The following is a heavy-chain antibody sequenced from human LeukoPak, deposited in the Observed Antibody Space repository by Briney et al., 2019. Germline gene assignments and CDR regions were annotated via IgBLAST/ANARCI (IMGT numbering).Heavy chain of an antibody. CDR1: GGSISSGDYY. CDR3: ARTTVTTGHCLDY. J-gene: IGHJ4*02. D-gene: IGHD4-17*01. CDR2: IYYSGST. Sequence: SETLSLTCTVSGGSISSGDYYWSWIRQPPGKGLEWIGYIYYSGSTYYNPSLKSRVTISVDTSKNQFSLKLSSVTAADTAVYYCARTTVTTGHCLDYWGQGTLVTVSS. V-gene: IGHV4-30-4*08.